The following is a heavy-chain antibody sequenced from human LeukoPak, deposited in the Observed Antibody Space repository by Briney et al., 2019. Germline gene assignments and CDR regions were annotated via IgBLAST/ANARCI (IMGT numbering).Heavy chain of an antibody. J-gene: IGHJ4*02. CDR2: INPNSGGT. CDR1: GYTFTGYY. Sequence: ASVKVSCKASGYTFTGYYMHWVRQAPGQGLEWMGWINPNSGGTNYAQKFQGRVTMTRDTSISTAYMELSRLRSDDTAVYYCARVATAAGTLFDYWGQGTLVTVSS. CDR3: ARVATAAGTLFDY. D-gene: IGHD6-13*01. V-gene: IGHV1-2*02.